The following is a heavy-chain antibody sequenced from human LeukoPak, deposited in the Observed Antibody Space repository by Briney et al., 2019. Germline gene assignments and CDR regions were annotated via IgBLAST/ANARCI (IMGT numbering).Heavy chain of an antibody. V-gene: IGHV3-7*01. CDR1: GFGFGSDW. Sequence: PGGSLRLSCAASGFGFGSDWMSWVRQAPGKGLEWVANISPDGSEKYFVDSVKGRFTISRDNGKNSLYLQLNSLKAEDTALYYCARYYDPTVGDAFDIWGQGTMVTVSP. J-gene: IGHJ3*02. CDR3: ARYYDPTVGDAFDI. CDR2: ISPDGSEK. D-gene: IGHD3-16*01.